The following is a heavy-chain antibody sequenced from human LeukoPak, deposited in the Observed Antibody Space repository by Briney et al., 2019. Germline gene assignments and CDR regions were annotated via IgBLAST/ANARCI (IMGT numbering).Heavy chain of an antibody. CDR2: ISSSSSTI. J-gene: IGHJ4*02. V-gene: IGHV3-48*01. D-gene: IGHD3-16*02. CDR3: ARDLGYYDYVWGSYRSKGTYDY. Sequence: GGSLRLSCAASGFTFSSYSMNWVRQAPGKGLEWVSYISSSSSTIYYADSVKGRFTISRDNAKNSLYLQMNSLRAEDTAVYYCARDLGYYDYVWGSYRSKGTYDYWGQGTLVTVSS. CDR1: GFTFSSYS.